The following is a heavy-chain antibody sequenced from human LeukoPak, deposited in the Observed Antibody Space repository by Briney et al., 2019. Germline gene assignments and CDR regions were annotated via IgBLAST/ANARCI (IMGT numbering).Heavy chain of an antibody. V-gene: IGHV4-4*07. CDR3: ARDSYDSSGYYDAFDI. CDR1: GGSISSYY. Sequence: SETLSLTCTVSGGSISSYYWSWIWQPAGKGLEWIGRIYTSGSTNYNPSLKSRVTMSVDTSKNQFSLKLSSVTAADTAVYYCARDSYDSSGYYDAFDIWGQGTMVTVSS. CDR2: IYTSGST. D-gene: IGHD3-22*01. J-gene: IGHJ3*02.